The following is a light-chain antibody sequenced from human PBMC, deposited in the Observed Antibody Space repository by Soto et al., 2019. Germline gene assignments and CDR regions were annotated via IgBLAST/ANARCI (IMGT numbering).Light chain of an antibody. CDR3: SAYTARSILV. J-gene: IGLJ3*02. CDR2: EVR. V-gene: IGLV2-14*01. CDR1: MRDVGAYNL. Sequence: QSALTQPASVSGSAGQSITISCSGTMRDVGAYNLVSWYQQHPGTAPKLIIYEVRNRPSGISSRFSGSRSGNTASLTISGLQSEDEGDYYCSAYTARSILVFGGGTKVTFL.